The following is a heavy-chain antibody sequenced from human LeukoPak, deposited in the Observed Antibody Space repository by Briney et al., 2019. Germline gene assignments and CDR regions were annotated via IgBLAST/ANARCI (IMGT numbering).Heavy chain of an antibody. CDR3: ARSLWFGEPFLFDY. CDR1: GFTFSSYS. CDR2: ISSSSSYI. D-gene: IGHD3-10*01. Sequence: KPGGSLRLSCAASGFTFSSYSMNWVRQAPGKGLEWVSSISSSSSYIYYADSVKGRFTISRDNAKNSLYLQMNSLRAEDTAVYYCARSLWFGEPFLFDYWGQGTLVTVSS. J-gene: IGHJ4*02. V-gene: IGHV3-21*01.